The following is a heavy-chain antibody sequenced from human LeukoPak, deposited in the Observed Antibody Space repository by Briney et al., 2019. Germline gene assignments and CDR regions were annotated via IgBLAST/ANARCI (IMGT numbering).Heavy chain of an antibody. CDR3: ATLPPIEINVFDI. CDR1: RITFSTYT. D-gene: IGHD3-22*01. V-gene: IGHV3-48*04. Sequence: GGSLRLSCAASRITFSTYTMNWVRQAPGKGLEWISYISSGSSTIYYADSVKGRFTISRDNAKNSLYLQMNSLRAEDTAVYYCATLPPIEINVFDIWGQGTMVTVSS. CDR2: ISSGSSTI. J-gene: IGHJ3*02.